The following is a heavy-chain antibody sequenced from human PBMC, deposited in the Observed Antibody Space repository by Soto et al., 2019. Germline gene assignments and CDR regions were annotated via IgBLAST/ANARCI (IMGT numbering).Heavy chain of an antibody. CDR2: ISYDGSNK. CDR3: ARGPTSGSYTYYYYYGMDV. D-gene: IGHD1-26*01. CDR1: GFTFSSYA. V-gene: IGHV3-30-3*01. Sequence: GGSLRLSCAASGFTFSSYAMHWVRQAPGKGLEWVAVISYDGSNKYYADSVKGRFTISRDNSKNTLYLQMNSLRAEDTAVYYCARGPTSGSYTYYYYYGMDVWGQGTTVTVSS. J-gene: IGHJ6*02.